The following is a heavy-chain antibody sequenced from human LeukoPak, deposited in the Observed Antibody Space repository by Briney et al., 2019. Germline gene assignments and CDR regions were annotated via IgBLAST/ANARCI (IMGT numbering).Heavy chain of an antibody. V-gene: IGHV3-74*01. D-gene: IGHD2-2*01. Sequence: GGSLRLSCAASGFTFSSHWMHWVRQAPGKGLVWVSRINSDGSSISYADSVKGRFTISRDNAKNTLYLQMNSLRAEDTAVYFCAGTSNSWYSLFDYWGQGTLVTVSS. CDR3: AGTSNSWYSLFDY. J-gene: IGHJ4*02. CDR1: GFTFSSHW. CDR2: INSDGSSI.